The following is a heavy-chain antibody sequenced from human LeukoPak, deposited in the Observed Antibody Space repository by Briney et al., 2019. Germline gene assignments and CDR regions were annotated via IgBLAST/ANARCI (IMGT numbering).Heavy chain of an antibody. Sequence: SVKVSCKASGGTFSSYAISWVRQAPGQGLEWMGRNIPILGIANYAQKFQGRVTITADKSTSTAYMELSSLRSEDTAVYYCARDLLKQWLVHDAFDIWGQGTMVTVSS. J-gene: IGHJ3*02. V-gene: IGHV1-69*04. CDR2: NIPILGIA. D-gene: IGHD6-19*01. CDR1: GGTFSSYA. CDR3: ARDLLKQWLVHDAFDI.